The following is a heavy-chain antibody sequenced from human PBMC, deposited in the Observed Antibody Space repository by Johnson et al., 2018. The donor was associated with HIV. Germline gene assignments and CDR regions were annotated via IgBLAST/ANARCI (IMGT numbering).Heavy chain of an antibody. CDR2: ASGSGGTT. D-gene: IGHD2-15*01. Sequence: VQLVESGGGLVQPGGSLRLSCAASGFIFSSSWLHWVRQTPGKGLVWVSGASGSGGTTYYADSLQGRFTISRDNAANSLYLQMDSLRAEDTAVYYCATEGGTGAFDIWGQGTMVTVSS. J-gene: IGHJ3*02. V-gene: IGHV3-74*01. CDR3: ATEGGTGAFDI. CDR1: GFIFSSSW.